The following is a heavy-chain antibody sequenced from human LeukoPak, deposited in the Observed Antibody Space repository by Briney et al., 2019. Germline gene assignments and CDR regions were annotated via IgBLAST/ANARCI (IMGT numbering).Heavy chain of an antibody. Sequence: GGSLRLSCAASGLTFSSYSMNWVRQAPGKGLEWVSSISSSSSYIYYADSVKGRFTISRDNAKNSLYLQMNSLRAEDTAVYYCATYYYDSSGYYYFDYWGQGTLVTVSS. CDR3: ATYYYDSSGYYYFDY. CDR2: ISSSSSYI. V-gene: IGHV3-21*01. CDR1: GLTFSSYS. D-gene: IGHD3-22*01. J-gene: IGHJ4*02.